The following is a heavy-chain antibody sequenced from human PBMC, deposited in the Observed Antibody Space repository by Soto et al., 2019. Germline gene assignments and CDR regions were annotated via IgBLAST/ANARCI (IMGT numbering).Heavy chain of an antibody. CDR2: FSYSGST. CDR3: ERQLGYSYDYFVASYYFDY. CDR1: GGSISSGSYY. D-gene: IGHD5-18*01. V-gene: IGHV4-39*01. Sequence: QLQLQESGPGLVKPSETLSLTCTVSGGSISSGSYYWDWIRQPPGQGLEWIGSFSYSGSTYYNPYLNSLLTISVDTSNNHVALRRSSVTAADTAVYDCERQLGYSYDYFVASYYFDYWGQGTPVTVSS. J-gene: IGHJ4*02.